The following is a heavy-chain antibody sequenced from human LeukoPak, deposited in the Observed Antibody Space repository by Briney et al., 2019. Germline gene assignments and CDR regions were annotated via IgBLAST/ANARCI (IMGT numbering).Heavy chain of an antibody. J-gene: IGHJ6*02. CDR2: INPNSGGT. Sequence: GASVKVSCKASGYTFTGYYMHWVRQAPGQGLEWMGWINPNSGGTNYAQKFQGRVTMTRDTSISTAYMELSRLRSDDTAVYYCARGRRDYDILTGYYSYYYGMDVWGQGTTVTVSS. V-gene: IGHV1-2*02. CDR3: ARGRRDYDILTGYYSYYYGMDV. CDR1: GYTFTGYY. D-gene: IGHD3-9*01.